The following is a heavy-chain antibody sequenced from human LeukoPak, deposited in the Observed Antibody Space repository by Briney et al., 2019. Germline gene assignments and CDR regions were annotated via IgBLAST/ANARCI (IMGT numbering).Heavy chain of an antibody. J-gene: IGHJ4*02. D-gene: IGHD3-10*01. V-gene: IGHV4-34*01. CDR2: INHSGST. CDR3: ARAYYGSGSYPTEFRH. CDR1: GGSFSGYY. Sequence: SETLSLTCAVYGGSFSGYYWSWIRQPPGKGLEWIGEINHSGSTNYNPSLKSRVTISVDTSKNQFSLKLSSVTAADTAVYYCARAYYGSGSYPTEFRHWGQGTLVTVSS.